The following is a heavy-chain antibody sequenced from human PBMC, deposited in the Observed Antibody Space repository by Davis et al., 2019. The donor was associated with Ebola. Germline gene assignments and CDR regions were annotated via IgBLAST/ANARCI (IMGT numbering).Heavy chain of an antibody. CDR2: INSRGSFV. J-gene: IGHJ4*02. CDR3: ARGGLYSGSFLDY. Sequence: GESLKISCAASGFTFSGYTMHWVRQAPGKGLEWVSSINSRGSFVYYADSVKGRFTISRDNSKSTLYLQVSSLRAEDTAVYYCARGGLYSGSFLDYWGQGILVTVSS. D-gene: IGHD1-26*01. V-gene: IGHV3-21*04. CDR1: GFTFSGYT.